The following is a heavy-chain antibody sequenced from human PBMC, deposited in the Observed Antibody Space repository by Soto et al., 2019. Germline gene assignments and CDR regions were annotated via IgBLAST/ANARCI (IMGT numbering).Heavy chain of an antibody. CDR1: GGFISSYY. V-gene: IGHV4-59*01. Sequence: QVQLQESGPGLVKPSDTLSLTCTVSGGFISSYYWSWIRQPPGKGLEWIGYIYYSGITNYNPSLKSRVTISVDTSKNQFSLKLSSVTAADTAVYYCARYKSNYYYAMDVWGQGTTVTDS. D-gene: IGHD1-20*01. CDR2: IYYSGIT. J-gene: IGHJ6*02. CDR3: ARYKSNYYYAMDV.